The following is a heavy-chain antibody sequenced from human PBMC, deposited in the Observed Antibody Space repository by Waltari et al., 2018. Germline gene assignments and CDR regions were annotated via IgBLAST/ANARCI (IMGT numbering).Heavy chain of an antibody. CDR2: IYGNSVST. CDR3: ARFSGIAGTTGNRFDV. CDR1: GGSISGYS. Sequence: QVKLQQWGEGLVKPSETLSLTCAVYGGSISGYSSWSWIRQPPGKGREWIAYIYGNSVSTNYNPSLKNRVTISKDTSKNQFSLKLNSVTAADTAVYYCARFSGIAGTTGNRFDVWGPGVLVTVSS. J-gene: IGHJ5*02. D-gene: IGHD1-20*01. V-gene: IGHV4-59*12.